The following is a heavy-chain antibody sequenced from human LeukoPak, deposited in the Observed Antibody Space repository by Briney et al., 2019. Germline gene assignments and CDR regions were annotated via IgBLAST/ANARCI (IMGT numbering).Heavy chain of an antibody. CDR2: ISSSGSTI. J-gene: IGHJ4*02. D-gene: IGHD3-22*01. V-gene: IGHV3-11*01. CDR1: GFTFSDYY. Sequence: GGSLRLSCAASGFTFSDYYMSWIRQAPGKGLEWVSYISSSGSTIYYADSVKGRFTISRDNAKNSLYLQVNSLRAEDTAVYYCARALHYYDSSGYLLDYWGQGTLVTVSS. CDR3: ARALHYYDSSGYLLDY.